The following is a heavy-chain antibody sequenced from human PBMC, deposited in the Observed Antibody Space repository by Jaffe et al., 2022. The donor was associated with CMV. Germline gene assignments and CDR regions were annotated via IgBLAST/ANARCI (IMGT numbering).Heavy chain of an antibody. CDR1: GFTFSSYS. D-gene: IGHD3-10*01. J-gene: IGHJ4*02. CDR2: ISSSSSYI. CDR3: AREKGSLLWFGESPQGYFDY. V-gene: IGHV3-21*01. Sequence: EVQLVESGGGLVKPGGSLRLSCAASGFTFSSYSMNWVRQAPGKGLEWVSSISSSSSYIYYADSVKGRFTISRDNAKNSLYLQMNSLRAEDTAVYYCAREKGSLLWFGESPQGYFDYWGQGTLVTVSS.